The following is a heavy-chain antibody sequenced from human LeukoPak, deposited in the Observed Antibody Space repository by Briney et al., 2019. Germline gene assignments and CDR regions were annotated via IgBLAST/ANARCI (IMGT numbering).Heavy chain of an antibody. CDR1: GGSISSTTYY. V-gene: IGHV4-39*07. CDR3: ARGPTVKYFDY. CDR2: IYYSGST. Sequence: SETLSLTCTVSGGSISSTTYYWGWIRQPPGKGLEWIGTIYYSGSTYYNPSLKSRVTISVDTSRNQFSLKLSSVTAADTAVYYCARGPTVKYFDYWGQGTLVTVFS. J-gene: IGHJ4*02. D-gene: IGHD4-11*01.